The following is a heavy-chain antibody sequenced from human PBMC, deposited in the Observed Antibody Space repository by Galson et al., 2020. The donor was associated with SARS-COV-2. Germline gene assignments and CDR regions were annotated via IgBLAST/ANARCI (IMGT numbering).Heavy chain of an antibody. D-gene: IGHD3-16*01. V-gene: IGHV3-7*03. CDR1: GFTFSSYW. J-gene: IGHJ6*02. Sequence: GESLKISCAASGFTFSSYWMSWVRQAPGKGLEWVANIKQDGSEKYYVDSVKGRFTISRDNAKNSLYLQMNSLRAEDTAVYYCARDWGDMTTYYYGMDVWGQGTTVTVSS. CDR3: ARDWGDMTTYYYGMDV. CDR2: IKQDGSEK.